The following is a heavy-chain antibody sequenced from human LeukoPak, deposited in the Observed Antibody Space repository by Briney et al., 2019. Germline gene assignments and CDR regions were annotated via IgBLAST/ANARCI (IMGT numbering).Heavy chain of an antibody. D-gene: IGHD2-2*01. CDR2: INSDGSST. CDR3: ARGSRYQLLLIDY. V-gene: IGHV3-74*01. J-gene: IGHJ4*02. CDR1: GFTFSSYW. Sequence: GGSLRLSCAASGFTFSSYWMHWVRQAPGKGLVWVSRINSDGSSTNYADSVKGRFTISRDNAKNTLYLQVNSLRAEDTAVYFCARGSRYQLLLIDYWGQGTLVTVSS.